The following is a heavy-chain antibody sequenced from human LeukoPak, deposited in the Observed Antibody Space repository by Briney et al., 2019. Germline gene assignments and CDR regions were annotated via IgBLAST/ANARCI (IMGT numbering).Heavy chain of an antibody. Sequence: GASVKVSCKASGYTFTSYDINWVRQATGQGLEWMGWMNPNSGNTGYAQKLQGRVTMTTDTSTSTAYMELRSLRSDDTAVYYCARFAENGSAYYFDYWGQGTLVTVSS. CDR2: MNPNSGNT. V-gene: IGHV1-8*01. CDR3: ARFAENGSAYYFDY. CDR1: GYTFTSYD. D-gene: IGHD3-10*01. J-gene: IGHJ4*02.